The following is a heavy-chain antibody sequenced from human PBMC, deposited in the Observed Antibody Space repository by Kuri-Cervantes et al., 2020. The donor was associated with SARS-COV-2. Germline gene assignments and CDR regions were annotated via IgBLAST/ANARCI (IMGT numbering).Heavy chain of an antibody. D-gene: IGHD3-3*01. CDR3: ATTPLRSGYYIPPYY. CDR2: IIPIFGTA. CDR1: GGTFSSYA. Sequence: SVKVSCKASGGTFSSYAISWVRQAPGQGLEWMGGIIPIFGTANYAQKFRGRVTITADESTSTAYMELSSLRSEDTAVYYCATTPLRSGYYIPPYYWGQGTLVTVSS. V-gene: IGHV1-69*13. J-gene: IGHJ4*02.